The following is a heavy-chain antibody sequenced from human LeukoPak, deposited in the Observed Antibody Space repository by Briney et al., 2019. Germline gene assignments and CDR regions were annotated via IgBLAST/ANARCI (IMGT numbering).Heavy chain of an antibody. CDR2: IYPDDSDT. V-gene: IGHV5-51*01. J-gene: IGHJ4*02. CDR3: ARVEIIVGAYDY. CDR1: GNNFNTHW. Sequence: GESLKISCKVSGNNFNTHWIAWVRQMPGKGLEWMGIIYPDDSDTKYSPFFQGQVTISADKSTNTAHLQWSSLKASDSAIYYCARVEIIVGAYDYWGQGTLVTVSS. D-gene: IGHD1-26*01.